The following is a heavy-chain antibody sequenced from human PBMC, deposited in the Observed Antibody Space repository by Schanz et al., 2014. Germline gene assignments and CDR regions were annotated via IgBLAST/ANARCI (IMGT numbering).Heavy chain of an antibody. D-gene: IGHD6-13*01. CDR3: ASSGAGYSSSWDFDY. J-gene: IGHJ4*02. CDR1: GGTFSSYT. Sequence: QVQLVHSGAEVKKPGSSVKVSCKASGGTFSSYTISWVRQAPGQGLEWMGRIIPVLAIADYAQKFQGRVTITADKSTFTAYMDVSSLRSEDTAVYYCASSGAGYSSSWDFDYWGQGTLGTVSS. CDR2: IIPVLAIA. V-gene: IGHV1-69*02.